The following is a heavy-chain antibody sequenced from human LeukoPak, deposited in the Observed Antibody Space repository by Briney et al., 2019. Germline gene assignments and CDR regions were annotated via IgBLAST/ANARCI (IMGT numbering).Heavy chain of an antibody. CDR2: IKQDGSEK. CDR1: GFTFSSYW. J-gene: IGHJ4*02. D-gene: IGHD2-21*02. CDR3: ARDTPVPGGCGGDCYSSEFDY. Sequence: PGGSLRLSCAASGFTFSSYWMSWVRQAPGKGLEWVANIKQDGSEKYYVDSVKGRFTISRDNAKDSLYLQMNSLRAEDTAVYYCARDTPVPGGCGGDCYSSEFDYWGQGTLVTVSS. V-gene: IGHV3-7*01.